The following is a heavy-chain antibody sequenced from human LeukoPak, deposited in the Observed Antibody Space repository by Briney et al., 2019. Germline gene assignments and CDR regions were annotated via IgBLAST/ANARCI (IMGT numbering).Heavy chain of an antibody. V-gene: IGHV3-23*01. J-gene: IGHJ4*02. CDR2: ISGSGSST. D-gene: IGHD1-20*01. CDR3: AKVAYNWISYGPFDY. Sequence: GGSLRLSCAASGFTFSTYAMTWVRQAPGQGLEWVSSISGSGSSTYYADSVKGRFTISRGNSKNSLYLQMNSLRAEDTALYYCAKVAYNWISYGPFDYWGQGTLVTVSS. CDR1: GFTFSTYA.